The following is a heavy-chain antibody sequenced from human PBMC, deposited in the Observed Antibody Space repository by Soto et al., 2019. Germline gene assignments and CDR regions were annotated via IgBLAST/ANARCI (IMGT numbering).Heavy chain of an antibody. J-gene: IGHJ4*02. Sequence: GGSLRLSCAASGFTFSGSAMHWVRQASGKGLEWVGRIRSKANSYATAYAASVKGRFTISRDDSKNTAYLQMNSLKTEDTAVYYCTTRQDSGYDSLYYFDYWGQGTLVTVSS. CDR2: IRSKANSYAT. V-gene: IGHV3-73*01. D-gene: IGHD5-12*01. CDR3: TTRQDSGYDSLYYFDY. CDR1: GFTFSGSA.